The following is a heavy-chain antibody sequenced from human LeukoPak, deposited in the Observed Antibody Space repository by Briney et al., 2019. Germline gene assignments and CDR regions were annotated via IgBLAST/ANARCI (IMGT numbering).Heavy chain of an antibody. J-gene: IGHJ6*03. V-gene: IGHV4-4*09. D-gene: IGHD2-8*01. CDR2: IYSSGNT. Sequence: SETMSLTCTVSGDSFSAYYWSWIRQPPGRGLEWIGYIYSSGNTNYNPSLKSRVTISVGTSKKQHSLKLTSVTAADTAVYYCAIHTNVDISSFMDVWGKGTTVTVSS. CDR3: AIHTNVDISSFMDV. CDR1: GDSFSAYY.